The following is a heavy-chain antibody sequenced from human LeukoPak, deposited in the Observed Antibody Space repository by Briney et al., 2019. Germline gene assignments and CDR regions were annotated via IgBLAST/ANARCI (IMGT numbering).Heavy chain of an antibody. J-gene: IGHJ4*02. Sequence: TRGSLRLSCAASGFTFSSYWMSWVRQAPGKGLEWVANIKQDGSEKYYVDSVKGRFTISRDNPKNSLYLQMNNLRAEDTAVYYCASGLGRAIYYGSGRADYWGQGTLVTVSS. CDR2: IKQDGSEK. CDR3: ASGLGRAIYYGSGRADY. V-gene: IGHV3-7*01. CDR1: GFTFSSYW. D-gene: IGHD3-10*01.